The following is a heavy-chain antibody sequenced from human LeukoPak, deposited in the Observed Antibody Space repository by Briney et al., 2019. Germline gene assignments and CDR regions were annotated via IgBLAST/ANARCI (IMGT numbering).Heavy chain of an antibody. J-gene: IGHJ4*02. D-gene: IGHD2-2*01. CDR2: IYSGGST. Sequence: GGSLRLSCAASGFTVSSYYMSWVRQAPGKGLEWVSVIYSGGSTYYADSVKGRFTISRDNSKNTLYLQMNSLRAEDTAVYYCARGLNVVVQAAMNYFDYWGQGNLVTVSS. CDR1: GFTVSSYY. V-gene: IGHV3-66*01. CDR3: ARGLNVVVQAAMNYFDY.